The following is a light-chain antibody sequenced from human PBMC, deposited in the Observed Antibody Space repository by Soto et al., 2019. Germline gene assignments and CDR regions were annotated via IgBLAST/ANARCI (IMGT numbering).Light chain of an antibody. Sequence: EIVLTQSPGTLSLSPGERATLSCRASQSVSSSSLAWYQQKPGQAPRLLIYGASSRATGIPARFSGSGSGTDFTLTISRLEPEDFAVYYCQHYGSSLFTFGPGTKVDIK. V-gene: IGKV3-20*01. CDR1: QSVSSSS. CDR2: GAS. CDR3: QHYGSSLFT. J-gene: IGKJ3*01.